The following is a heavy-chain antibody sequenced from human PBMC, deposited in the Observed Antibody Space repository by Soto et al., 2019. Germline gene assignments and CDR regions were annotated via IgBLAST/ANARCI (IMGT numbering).Heavy chain of an antibody. CDR3: ARDPAFGVPDAIITAAAGKSVYGMDV. CDR2: ISAYNGNT. V-gene: IGHV1-18*01. CDR1: GYTFTSYG. J-gene: IGHJ6*02. Sequence: GASVKVSCKASGYTFTSYGISWVRQAPGQGLEWMGWISAYNGNTNYAQKLQGRVTMTTDTSTSTAYMELRSLRSDDTAVYYCARDPAFGVPDAIITAAAGKSVYGMDVWG. D-gene: IGHD6-13*01.